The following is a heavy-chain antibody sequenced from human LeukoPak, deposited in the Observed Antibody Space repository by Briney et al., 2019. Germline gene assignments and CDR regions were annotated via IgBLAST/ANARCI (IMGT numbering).Heavy chain of an antibody. Sequence: SETLSLTCSVSGGSISSYYWSWIRQPPGKGLEWIGYIYYSGSTNYNPSLKSRVTISVDTSKNQFSLKLSSVTAADTAVYYCARTDSSWYYFDYWGQGTLVTVSS. V-gene: IGHV4-59*12. CDR3: ARTDSSWYYFDY. J-gene: IGHJ4*02. D-gene: IGHD6-13*01. CDR1: GGSISSYY. CDR2: IYYSGST.